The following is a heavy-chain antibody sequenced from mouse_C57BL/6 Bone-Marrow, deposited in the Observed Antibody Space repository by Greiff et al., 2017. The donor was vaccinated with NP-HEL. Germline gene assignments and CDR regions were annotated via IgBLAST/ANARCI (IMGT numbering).Heavy chain of an antibody. CDR2: IYPRSGNT. D-gene: IGHD1-1*01. CDR1: GYTFTSYG. CDR3: ARGLITTVEGFDY. Sequence: VKLMESGAELARPGASVKLSCKASGYTFTSYGISWVKQRTGQGLEWIGEIYPRSGNTYYNEKFKGKATLTADKSSSTAYMELRSLTSEDSAVYFCARGLITTVEGFDYWGQGTTLTVSS. V-gene: IGHV1-81*01. J-gene: IGHJ2*01.